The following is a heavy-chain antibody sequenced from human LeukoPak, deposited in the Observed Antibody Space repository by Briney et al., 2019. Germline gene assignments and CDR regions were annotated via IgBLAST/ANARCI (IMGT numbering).Heavy chain of an antibody. CDR1: GFTFSSYG. CDR2: ISYDGSNK. V-gene: IGHV3-30*18. CDR3: AKDLDSGSYVYYYYGMDV. D-gene: IGHD1-26*01. Sequence: GGSLRLSCAASGFTFSSYGMHWVRQAPGKGLEWVAVISYDGSNKYYADSVKGRFTISRDNSKNTLYLQMNSLRAEDTAVYYCAKDLDSGSYVYYYYGMDVWGQGTTVTVSS. J-gene: IGHJ6*02.